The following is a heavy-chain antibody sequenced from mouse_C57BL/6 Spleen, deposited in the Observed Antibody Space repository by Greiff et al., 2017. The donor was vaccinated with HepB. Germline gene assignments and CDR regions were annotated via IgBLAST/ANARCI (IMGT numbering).Heavy chain of an antibody. D-gene: IGHD1-1*01. CDR2: ISSGSSTI. V-gene: IGHV5-17*01. Sequence: EVKVEESGGGLVKPGGSLKLSCAASGFTFSDYGMHWVRQAPEKGLEWVAYISSGSSTIYYADTVKGRFTISRDNAKNTLFLQMTSLRSEDTAMYYCARCYYGSSFYYFDYWGQGTTLTVSS. CDR1: GFTFSDYG. CDR3: ARCYYGSSFYYFDY. J-gene: IGHJ2*01.